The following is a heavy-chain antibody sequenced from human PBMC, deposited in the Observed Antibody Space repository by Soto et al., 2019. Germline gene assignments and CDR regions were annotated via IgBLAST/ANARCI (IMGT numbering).Heavy chain of an antibody. V-gene: IGHV3-23*01. CDR2: ISGSSRRT. Sequence: EIQLLESGGGLVEPGGSLTLSCAASGFTFYDYGMNWVRQAPGKGLEWVSSISGSSRRTDYAVSVKGRFVISRDNSKAMVYLEMNRLRAADTAVYYCAKDFSSKGWMGLNAPSDAWGQGILVSVSS. CDR1: GFTFYDYG. D-gene: IGHD4-4*01. CDR3: AKDFSSKGWMGLNAPSDA. J-gene: IGHJ4*02.